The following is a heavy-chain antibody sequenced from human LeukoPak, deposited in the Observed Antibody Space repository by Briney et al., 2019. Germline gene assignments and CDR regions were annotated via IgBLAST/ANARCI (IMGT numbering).Heavy chain of an antibody. CDR2: ISGSGGST. V-gene: IGHV3-23*01. CDR3: AKAGHDFWSGYSSWFDY. Sequence: GGSLRLSCAASGFTFSSYAMSWVRQAPGKGLEWVSAISGSGGSTYYADSVKGRFTISRDNSKNTLYLQMNSLRAEDTAVHYCAKAGHDFWSGYSSWFDYWGQGTLVTVSS. J-gene: IGHJ4*02. CDR1: GFTFSSYA. D-gene: IGHD3-3*01.